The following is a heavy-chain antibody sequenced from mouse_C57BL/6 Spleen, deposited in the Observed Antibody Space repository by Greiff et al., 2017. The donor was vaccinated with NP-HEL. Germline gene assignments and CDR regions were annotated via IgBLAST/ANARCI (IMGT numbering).Heavy chain of an antibody. CDR1: GYTFTSYW. J-gene: IGHJ3*01. CDR2: IYPGSGST. CDR3: ARWELYYSTPFAY. V-gene: IGHV1-55*01. Sequence: QVQLQQPGAELVKPGASVKMSCKASGYTFTSYWITWVKQRPGQGLEWIGDIYPGSGSTNYNEKFKSKATLTVDTSSSTAYMQLSSLTSEDSAVYYCARWELYYSTPFAYWGQGTLVTVSA. D-gene: IGHD2-12*01.